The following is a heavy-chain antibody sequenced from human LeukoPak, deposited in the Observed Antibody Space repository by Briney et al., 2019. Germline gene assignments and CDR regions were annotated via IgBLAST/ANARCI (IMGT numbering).Heavy chain of an antibody. CDR1: GFTFSSDS. Sequence: GGSLRLSCAASGFTFSSDSMNWVRQGPGKGLEWVSSISSSSYIYYADSVKGRFTISRDNAKNSLYLQMNSLRAEDTAVYYCARDLFGSSSLAANYFDYWGQGTLVTVSS. CDR2: ISSSSYI. J-gene: IGHJ4*02. D-gene: IGHD6-6*01. CDR3: ARDLFGSSSLAANYFDY. V-gene: IGHV3-21*01.